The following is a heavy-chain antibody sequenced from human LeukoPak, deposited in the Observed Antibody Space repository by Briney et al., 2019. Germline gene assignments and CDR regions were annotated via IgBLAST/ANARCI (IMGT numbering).Heavy chain of an antibody. V-gene: IGHV1-18*01. D-gene: IGHD2-2*01. J-gene: IGHJ4*02. CDR2: ISAYNGNT. CDR1: GYTLTELS. CDR3: AGGYRSSTSCPHY. Sequence: ASVKVSCKVSGYTLTELSMHWVRQAPGQGLEWMGWISAYNGNTNYAQKLQGRVTMTTDTSTSTAYMELRSLRSDDTAVYYCAGGYRSSTSCPHYWGQGTLVTVSS.